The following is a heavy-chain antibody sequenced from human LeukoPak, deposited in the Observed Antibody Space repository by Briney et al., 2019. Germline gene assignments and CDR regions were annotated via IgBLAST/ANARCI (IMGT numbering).Heavy chain of an antibody. CDR3: ARTSPLLYYYYDSSGPSFDY. D-gene: IGHD3-22*01. J-gene: IGHJ4*02. V-gene: IGHV4-34*01. CDR1: GGSFSGYY. CDR2: INHNGST. Sequence: PSETLSLTCAVYGGSFSGYYWSWIRQPPGKGLEWIGEINHNGSTNYNPSLKSRVTISVDTSKNQFSLKLSSVTAADTAVYYCARTSPLLYYYYDSSGPSFDYWGQGTLVTVSS.